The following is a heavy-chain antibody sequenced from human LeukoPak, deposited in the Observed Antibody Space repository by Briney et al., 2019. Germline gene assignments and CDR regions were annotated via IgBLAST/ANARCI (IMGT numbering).Heavy chain of an antibody. CDR3: ARVLKGPYSSGCSPCGY. J-gene: IGHJ4*02. CDR2: MNPNSGNT. D-gene: IGHD6-19*01. CDR1: GYTFTSYD. V-gene: IGHV1-8*02. Sequence: ASVKVSCKASGYTFTSYDINWVRQATGQGLEWMGWMNPNSGNTGYAQKFQGRVTMTRNTSISTAYMELSSLRSEDTAVYYCARVLKGPYSSGCSPCGYWGQGTLVTVSS.